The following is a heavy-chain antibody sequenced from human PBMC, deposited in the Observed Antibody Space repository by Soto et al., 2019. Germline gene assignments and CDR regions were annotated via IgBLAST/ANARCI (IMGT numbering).Heavy chain of an antibody. Sequence: QVQLQESGPGLVKPSQTLSLTCTVSGGSISSGGYYWSWIRQHPGKGLEWIGYIYYSGSTYYNPSPKLRVTISVDTSKNQFSLKLSSVTAADTAVYYCAREENVDTAMVPSYWGQGTLVTVSS. D-gene: IGHD5-18*01. J-gene: IGHJ4*02. V-gene: IGHV4-31*03. CDR3: AREENVDTAMVPSY. CDR2: IYYSGST. CDR1: GGSISSGGYY.